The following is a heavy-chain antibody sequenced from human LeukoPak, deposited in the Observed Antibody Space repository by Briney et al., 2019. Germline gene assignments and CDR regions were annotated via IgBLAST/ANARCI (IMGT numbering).Heavy chain of an antibody. Sequence: GGSLRLSCAASGFTFSSCAMSWVRQAPGKGLEWVANINLRGSEKYYVDSVKGRFTISRDNANNSVYLQMNSLRAEDTAVYYCARDHFLDYDYVWGSYRYTPYYFDYWGQGTLVTVSS. CDR1: GFTFSSCA. J-gene: IGHJ4*02. CDR3: ARDHFLDYDYVWGSYRYTPYYFDY. V-gene: IGHV3-7*01. D-gene: IGHD3-16*02. CDR2: INLRGSEK.